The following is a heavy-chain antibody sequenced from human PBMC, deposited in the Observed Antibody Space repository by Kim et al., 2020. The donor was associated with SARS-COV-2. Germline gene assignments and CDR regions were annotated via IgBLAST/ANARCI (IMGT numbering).Heavy chain of an antibody. D-gene: IGHD3-3*01. CDR2: IYYSGST. CDR1: GGSISSSSYY. V-gene: IGHV4-39*01. J-gene: IGHJ4*02. Sequence: SETLSLTCTVSGGSISSSSYYWGWIRQPPGKGLEWIGSIYYSGSTYYNPSLKSRVTISVDTSKNQFSLKLSSVTAADTAVYYCARAPIPPISLESYYFDYWGQGTLVTVSS. CDR3: ARAPIPPISLESYYFDY.